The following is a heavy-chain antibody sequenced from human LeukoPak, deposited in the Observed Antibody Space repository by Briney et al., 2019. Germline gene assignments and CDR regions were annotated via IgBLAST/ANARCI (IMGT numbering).Heavy chain of an antibody. CDR2: ITPFNGNT. Sequence: ASVKVSCKASGYTFTSYYMHWVRQAPGQALEWMGWITPFNGNTNYAQKFQDRVTITRDRSMSTAYMELSSLRSEDTAMYYCARSEALNGHFDYWGQGTLVTVSS. CDR1: GYTFTSYY. J-gene: IGHJ4*02. CDR3: ARSEALNGHFDY. V-gene: IGHV1-45*02.